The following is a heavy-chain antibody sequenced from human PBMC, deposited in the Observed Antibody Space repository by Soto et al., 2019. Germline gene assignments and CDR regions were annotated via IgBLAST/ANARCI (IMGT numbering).Heavy chain of an antibody. CDR2: ISSSSSYI. J-gene: IGHJ4*02. Sequence: EVELVESGGGLVKPGGSLRLSCAASGFTFRIYNMIWVRQAPGKGLEWVSFISSSSSYIYYADSVKGRFTISRDNAKNSRYLHMNSQRAEDTAVYYCARQSPSSSRHFDHWGQGSRVIVSS. D-gene: IGHD6-6*01. V-gene: IGHV3-21*01. CDR1: GFTFRIYN. CDR3: ARQSPSSSRHFDH.